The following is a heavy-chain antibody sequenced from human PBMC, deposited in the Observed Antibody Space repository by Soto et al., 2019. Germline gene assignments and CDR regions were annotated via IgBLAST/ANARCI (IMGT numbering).Heavy chain of an antibody. CDR1: GDSVSSNTAS. V-gene: IGHV6-1*01. CDR2: TYFRSKWYN. Sequence: QTLSLTCAISGDSVSSNTASWNWIRQSPSRGLEWLGRTYFRSKWYNDYAVSVKSRIIINPDTSNNQFSLQLNSVTPEDTAVYFCAKGDNLGPKTGYAFDPWGQGIMVTVSS. D-gene: IGHD5-12*01. J-gene: IGHJ5*02. CDR3: AKGDNLGPKTGYAFDP.